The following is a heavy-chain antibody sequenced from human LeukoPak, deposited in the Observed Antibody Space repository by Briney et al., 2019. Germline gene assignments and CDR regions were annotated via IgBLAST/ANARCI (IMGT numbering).Heavy chain of an antibody. D-gene: IGHD1-26*01. CDR2: FDPEDGET. CDR1: GYTLTELS. V-gene: IGHV1-24*01. Sequence: ASVKVSCKVSGYTLTELSMHWVRQAPRKGLEWMGGFDPEDGETIYIQKFQGRVTMTRDTSTSTVYMELSSLRSEDTAVYYCARGGAQYYYYYMDVWGKGTTVTVSS. CDR3: ARGGAQYYYYYMDV. J-gene: IGHJ6*03.